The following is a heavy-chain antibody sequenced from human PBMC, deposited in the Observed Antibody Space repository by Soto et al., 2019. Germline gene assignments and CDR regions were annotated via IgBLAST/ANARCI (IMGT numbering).Heavy chain of an antibody. D-gene: IGHD3-22*01. V-gene: IGHV1-46*03. J-gene: IGHJ5*02. CDR2: LNPSGGST. CDR3: TRGTRYDTSGP. CDR1: GYTFTSYY. Sequence: GASVKVSCKTSGYTFTSYYIHWVRQAPGQGLEWMGILNPSGGSTKYTQNFQGRVTMTRDTSTSTVHMELSSLTFEDTAVYYCTRGTRYDTSGPWGQGTLVTVSS.